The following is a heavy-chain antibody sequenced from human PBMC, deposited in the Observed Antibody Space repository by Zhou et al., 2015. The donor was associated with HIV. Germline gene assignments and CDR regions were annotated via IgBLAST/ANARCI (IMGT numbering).Heavy chain of an antibody. CDR1: GYTLSELS. CDR3: ATAFGGLSRTLLGVFIYDL. D-gene: IGHD3-10*01. CDR2: FDPEEGET. V-gene: IGHV1-24*01. Sequence: QVQVVQSGAEVKKPGASVKVSCRVSGYTLSELSMHWVRQAPGKGLEWMGGFDPEEGETIYTQKFQGRVTVTEDTSADTAYMELTSLTSEDTAVYFCATAFGGLSRTLLGVFIYDLWGQGTLVTVSS. J-gene: IGHJ4*02.